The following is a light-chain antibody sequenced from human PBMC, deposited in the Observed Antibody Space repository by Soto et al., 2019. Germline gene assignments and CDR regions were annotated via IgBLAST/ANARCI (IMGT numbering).Light chain of an antibody. Sequence: DIQMTQSPSTLSASVGDRVTITCRASQSIKNWLAWYQQKPGTAPKFLIYDASTLESGVPSRFSGSGSGAEFTLTISSLQADDFATYFCQQYDDSPLTFGGGTKVEIK. V-gene: IGKV1-5*01. CDR3: QQYDDSPLT. J-gene: IGKJ4*01. CDR1: QSIKNW. CDR2: DAS.